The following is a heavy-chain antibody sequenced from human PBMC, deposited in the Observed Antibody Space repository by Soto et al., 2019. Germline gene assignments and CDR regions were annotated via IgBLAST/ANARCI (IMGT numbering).Heavy chain of an antibody. D-gene: IGHD3-22*01. V-gene: IGHV4-39*01. CDR3: ARRDYYDSSGYYYPYYFDY. CDR2: IYYSGST. CDR1: GGSISSSSYY. Sequence: SETLSLTCTVSGGSISSSSYYWGWIRQPPGKGLEWIGSIYYSGSTYYNTSLKSRVTISVETSKNQFSLKLSSLTAADTAVYYCARRDYYDSSGYYYPYYFDYWGQGTLVTVS. J-gene: IGHJ4*02.